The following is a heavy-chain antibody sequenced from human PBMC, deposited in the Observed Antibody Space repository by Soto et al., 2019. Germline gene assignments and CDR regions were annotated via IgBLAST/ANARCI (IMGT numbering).Heavy chain of an antibody. V-gene: IGHV1-18*01. J-gene: IGHJ5*02. CDR1: GYTFFTYD. D-gene: IGHD5-12*01. Sequence: QVHLVQSGVAVKPPGASVKVSCQASGYTFFTYDISWVRQAPGQGLAWMGWISTYSGDTKYAQKFQGRVTMTTDTSTTTAYLELRSLRSDDTAVYYCARHHGPTTSENWFDPWGQGTLVTVSS. CDR3: ARHHGPTTSENWFDP. CDR2: ISTYSGDT.